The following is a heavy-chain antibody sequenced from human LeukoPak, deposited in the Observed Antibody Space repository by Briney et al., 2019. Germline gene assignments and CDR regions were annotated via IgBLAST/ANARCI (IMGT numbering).Heavy chain of an antibody. CDR3: AKDPNGDIIGTFDI. CDR2: ISGNGDSI. D-gene: IGHD4-17*01. Sequence: GGSLRLSCATSQFNFNKFGMTWVRQAPGKGLEWVASISGNGDSIQYAASVQGRFAISRDNSKNTLYLQMNSLRAEDTAVYFCAKDPNGDIIGTFDIWGQGTMVTVSS. CDR1: QFNFNKFG. V-gene: IGHV3-23*01. J-gene: IGHJ3*02.